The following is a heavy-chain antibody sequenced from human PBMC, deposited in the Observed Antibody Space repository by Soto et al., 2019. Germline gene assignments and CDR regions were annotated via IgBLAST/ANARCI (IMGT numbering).Heavy chain of an antibody. V-gene: IGHV3-30*18. CDR2: ISSDARNK. CDR1: GFTFSSHA. D-gene: IGHD2-2*01. J-gene: IGHJ6*02. CDR3: AKAIGCKSTTCNESCGYYYYAWDV. Sequence: QVQLVESGGGVVQPGMSLRLSCAASGFTFSSHAIHWVLQAPGKRLEWVAVISSDARNKYYADSLNGRFTISRDNSKNALYLQVNRLRIEDTAVYYCAKAIGCKSTTCNESCGYYYYAWDVWGQGTTDTVAS.